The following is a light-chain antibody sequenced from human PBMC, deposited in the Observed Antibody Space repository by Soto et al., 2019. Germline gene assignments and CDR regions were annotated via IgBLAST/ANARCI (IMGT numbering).Light chain of an antibody. CDR1: QTISTL. CDR3: QQYSHLVT. V-gene: IGKV1-5*01. J-gene: IGKJ2*01. Sequence: IQMTQSPSTLSAPVGDMVTITCQASQTISTLLAWFQHKPGKAPNLLIYDASNLESGVPSRFSGSGSGTEFTLTISSLQSDDSATYFCQQYSHLVTFGQGTKLEIK. CDR2: DAS.